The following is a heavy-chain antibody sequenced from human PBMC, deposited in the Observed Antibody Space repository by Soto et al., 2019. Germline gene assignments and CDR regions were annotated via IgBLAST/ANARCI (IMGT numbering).Heavy chain of an antibody. V-gene: IGHV3-64D*06. Sequence: GGSLRLSCSASGFTFSSYAMHWVRQAPGKGLEYVSAISSNGGSTYYADSVKGRFTISRDNSKNTLYLQMSSLRAEDTAVYYCGGGGRGRVVVTAPREPLFDYWGQGTLVTVSS. CDR2: ISSNGGST. J-gene: IGHJ4*02. CDR3: GGGGRGRVVVTAPREPLFDY. CDR1: GFTFSSYA. D-gene: IGHD2-21*02.